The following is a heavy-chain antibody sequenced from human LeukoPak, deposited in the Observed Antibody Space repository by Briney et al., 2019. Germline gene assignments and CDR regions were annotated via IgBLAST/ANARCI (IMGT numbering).Heavy chain of an antibody. Sequence: SETLSLTCTVSGGSIISTGYYWGWIRLPPGKGLEWIGSIYYSGSTFYNPSLKSRVTISVDTSKNQFSLKLSSVTAADTAVYYCAGGVERWLQLYYFDYWGQGTLVTVSS. CDR1: GGSIISTGYY. CDR2: IYYSGST. V-gene: IGHV4-39*01. J-gene: IGHJ4*02. D-gene: IGHD5-24*01. CDR3: AGGVERWLQLYYFDY.